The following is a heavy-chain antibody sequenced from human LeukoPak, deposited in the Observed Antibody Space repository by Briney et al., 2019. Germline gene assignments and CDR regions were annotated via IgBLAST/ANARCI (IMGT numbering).Heavy chain of an antibody. V-gene: IGHV1-46*01. D-gene: IGHD5-12*01. CDR1: GYTFTSYY. J-gene: IGHJ4*02. Sequence: ASVKVSCKASGYTFTSYYMHWVRQAPGQGLEWMGIINPSGGSTSYAQKFQGRVTMTRDTSMSTVYMELSSLRSEDTAVYYCARVGDSGYDLVMGPFGYWGQGTLVTVSS. CDR3: ARVGDSGYDLVMGPFGY. CDR2: INPSGGST.